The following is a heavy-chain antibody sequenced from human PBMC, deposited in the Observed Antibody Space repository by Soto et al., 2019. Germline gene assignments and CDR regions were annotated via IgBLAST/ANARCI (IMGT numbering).Heavy chain of an antibody. CDR3: AKDYRSSGYGRFDP. Sequence: PGGSLRLSCAASGFTFSSYAMSWVRQAPGKGLEWVSAISGSGGSTYYADSVKGRFTISRDNSKNSLYLQMNSLRVEDTAVYYCAKDYRSSGYGRFDPWGQGTQVTVSS. J-gene: IGHJ5*02. D-gene: IGHD6-13*01. CDR2: ISGSGGST. CDR1: GFTFSSYA. V-gene: IGHV3-23*01.